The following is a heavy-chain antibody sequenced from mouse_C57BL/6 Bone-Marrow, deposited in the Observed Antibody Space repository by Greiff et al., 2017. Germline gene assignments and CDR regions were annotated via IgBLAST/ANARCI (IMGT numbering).Heavy chain of an antibody. D-gene: IGHD2-4*01. CDR1: GYTFTSYG. J-gene: IGHJ1*03. CDR2: IYPRSGNT. Sequence: VQLQQSGAELARPGASVKLSCKASGYTFTSYGISWVKQRTGQGLEWIGEIYPRSGNTYYNEKFKGKATLTADKSSSTAYMELRSLTSEYSAVYFCARRDYDYDGWYFDVWGTGTTVTVSS. CDR3: ARRDYDYDGWYFDV. V-gene: IGHV1-81*01.